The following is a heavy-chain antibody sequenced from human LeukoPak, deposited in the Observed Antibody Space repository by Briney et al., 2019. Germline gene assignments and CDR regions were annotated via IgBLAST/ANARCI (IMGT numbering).Heavy chain of an antibody. J-gene: IGHJ4*02. V-gene: IGHV1-69*05. D-gene: IGHD3-3*01. CDR2: IIPIFGTA. Sequence: GASVKVSCKASGGTFSSYAISWVRQAPGQGLEWMGRIIPIFGTASYAQKFQGRVTITTDESTSTAYMELSSLRSEDTAVYYCAGARITIFGVVSLFGYWGQGTLVTVSS. CDR1: GGTFSSYA. CDR3: AGARITIFGVVSLFGY.